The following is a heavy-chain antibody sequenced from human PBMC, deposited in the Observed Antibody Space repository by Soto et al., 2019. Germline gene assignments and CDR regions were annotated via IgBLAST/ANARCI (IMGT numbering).Heavy chain of an antibody. CDR2: ISGSGGST. CDR1: GFTFDSYA. Sequence: PGGSLRLSCAASGFTFDSYAMSWVRQAPGKGLEWVSGISGSGGSTYYADSVKVRFTISRDNSKNTLYLQMNILRAEDTAVYYCAKDRKSGSGWYWDYWGQGTLVTVSS. V-gene: IGHV3-23*01. J-gene: IGHJ4*02. D-gene: IGHD6-19*01. CDR3: AKDRKSGSGWYWDY.